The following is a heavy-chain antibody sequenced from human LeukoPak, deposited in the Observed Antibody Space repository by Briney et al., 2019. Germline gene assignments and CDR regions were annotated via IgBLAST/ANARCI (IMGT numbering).Heavy chain of an antibody. Sequence: PGGSLRLSCAASGFTFSDYYMNWIRQAPGKGLEWVSYISSGGSSIHYADSVKGRFTISRGIAKNSLYLQMNSLRAEDTAVYYCASDFNTYHYDSSGAVGYWGQGTLVTVSS. CDR1: GFTFSDYY. CDR2: ISSGGSSI. V-gene: IGHV3-11*04. CDR3: ASDFNTYHYDSSGAVGY. D-gene: IGHD3-22*01. J-gene: IGHJ4*02.